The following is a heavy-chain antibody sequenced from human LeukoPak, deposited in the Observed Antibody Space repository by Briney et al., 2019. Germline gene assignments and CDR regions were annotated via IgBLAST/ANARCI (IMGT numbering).Heavy chain of an antibody. J-gene: IGHJ2*01. D-gene: IGHD5-12*01. CDR1: GFAFSRYW. CDR3: ARSVYSGYYHSSRYFDL. V-gene: IGHV3-7*01. Sequence: GGPLRLSCAASGFAFSRYWMSWVRQAPGKGLEWVANIKQDGSEKSYVDSVKGRFTISRDNAKNSLYVQMNSLRAEDTAVYYCARSVYSGYYHSSRYFDLWGRGTLVTVSS. CDR2: IKQDGSEK.